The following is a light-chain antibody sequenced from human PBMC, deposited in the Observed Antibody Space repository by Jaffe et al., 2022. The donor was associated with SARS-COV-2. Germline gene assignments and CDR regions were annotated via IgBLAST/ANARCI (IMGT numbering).Light chain of an antibody. CDR2: GAS. Sequence: DIVLTQSPGTLSLSPGERATLSCRASQSVSSNYLAWYQQKPGQAPRLLIYGASRRATGIPDRFSGSGSGTDFTLTISKLEPEDFAVYYCQQYGRPPETFGQGTKVEVK. J-gene: IGKJ1*01. CDR1: QSVSSNY. V-gene: IGKV3-20*01. CDR3: QQYGRPPET.